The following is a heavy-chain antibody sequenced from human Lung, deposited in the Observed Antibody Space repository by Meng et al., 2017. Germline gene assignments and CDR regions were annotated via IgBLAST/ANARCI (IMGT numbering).Heavy chain of an antibody. D-gene: IGHD4-11*01. CDR3: ARGPTTMAHDFDY. Sequence: QAQLTRGGAGLLKPSETLSLACVLSGGSFSDYYWSWIRQPPGKGLEWIGEIDHSVSTNYTPSLESRATISVDTSQNNLSLKLSSVTAADSAVYCCARGPTTMAHDFDYWGQGTLVTVSS. V-gene: IGHV4-34*01. J-gene: IGHJ4*02. CDR2: IDHSVST. CDR1: GGSFSDYY.